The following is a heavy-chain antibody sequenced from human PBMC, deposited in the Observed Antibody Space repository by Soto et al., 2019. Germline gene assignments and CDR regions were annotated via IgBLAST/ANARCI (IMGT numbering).Heavy chain of an antibody. CDR3: ATSFRYFDN. D-gene: IGHD3-9*01. J-gene: IGHJ4*02. CDR1: GFTPTTTP. V-gene: IGHV3-23*01. CDR2: ISGTASRA. Sequence: VGSLRLSCADSGFTPTTTPLSWVRQPPGKGLEWVTTISGTASRAYYVDSVKGRFFISRDNSKNTVTLQMNNLTLDDTAVYYCATSFRYFDNWGQGTRVTVSS.